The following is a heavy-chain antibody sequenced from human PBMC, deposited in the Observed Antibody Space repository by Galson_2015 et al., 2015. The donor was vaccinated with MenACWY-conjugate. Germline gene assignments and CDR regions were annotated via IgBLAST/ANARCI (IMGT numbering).Heavy chain of an antibody. CDR3: GRVTWGSSKAFDY. J-gene: IGHJ4*02. Sequence: CAISGDSVSSKSAAWIWIRQSPPRGLEWLGRTYYGSKWYNDYAASVKGRITINPDTSKNQFSLQLNSVTPEDTAVYYCGRVTWGSSKAFDYWGQGTPVTVSS. CDR1: GDSVSSKSAA. V-gene: IGHV6-1*01. CDR2: TYYGSKWYN. D-gene: IGHD6-13*01.